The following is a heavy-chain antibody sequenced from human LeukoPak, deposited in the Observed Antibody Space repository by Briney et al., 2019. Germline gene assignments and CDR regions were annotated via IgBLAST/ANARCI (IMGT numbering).Heavy chain of an antibody. D-gene: IGHD5-24*01. Sequence: GGSLRLSCVALEFSFETYWMSWVRRAPGKGPEWVANINEDGSEKHYVGSVRGRFTISRDNADNSLHLQMNSLRPEDMAVYYCARGETMDVWGKGTTVTVSS. V-gene: IGHV3-7*01. J-gene: IGHJ6*03. CDR1: EFSFETYW. CDR2: INEDGSEK. CDR3: ARGETMDV.